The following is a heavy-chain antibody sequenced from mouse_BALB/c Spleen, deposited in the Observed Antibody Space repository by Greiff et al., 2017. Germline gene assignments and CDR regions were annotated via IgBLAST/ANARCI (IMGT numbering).Heavy chain of an antibody. V-gene: IGHV14-3*02. CDR2: IDPANGNT. Sequence: EVKLQESGAELVKPGASVKLSCTASGFNIKDTYMHWVKQRPEQGLEWIGRIDPANGNTKYDPKFQGKATITADTSSNTAYLQLSSLTSEDTAVYYCARPYDRDWYFDVWGAGTTVTVSS. D-gene: IGHD2-12*01. CDR3: ARPYDRDWYFDV. CDR1: GFNIKDTY. J-gene: IGHJ1*01.